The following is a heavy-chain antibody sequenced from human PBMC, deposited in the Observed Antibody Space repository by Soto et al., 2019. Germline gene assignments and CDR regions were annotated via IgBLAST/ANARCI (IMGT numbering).Heavy chain of an antibody. CDR3: ARVEWLAARTFDY. D-gene: IGHD6-6*01. J-gene: IGHJ4*02. CDR2: IYYSGST. Sequence: SETLSLTCTVSGGSISDFYWSWIRQPPGKGLEWIGYIYYSGSTNYNPSLKSRVTISVDTSKNQFSLNLRSMSPADTAVYYCARVEWLAARTFDYWGPGTLVTVSS. CDR1: GGSISDFY. V-gene: IGHV4-59*01.